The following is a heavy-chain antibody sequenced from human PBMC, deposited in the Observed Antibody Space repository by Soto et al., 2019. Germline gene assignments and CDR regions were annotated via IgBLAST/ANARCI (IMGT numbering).Heavy chain of an antibody. J-gene: IGHJ3*02. CDR1: GFTFSSYS. CDR2: ISSSSSYI. CDR3: ARDIAGAEDDFDI. Sequence: GGSLRLSGAASGFTFSSYSMNWVRQAPGKGLEWVSSISSSSSYIYYADSVKGRFTISRDNAKNSLYLQMNSLRAEDTAVYYCARDIAGAEDDFDIWGQGTMVTVSS. V-gene: IGHV3-21*01. D-gene: IGHD6-19*01.